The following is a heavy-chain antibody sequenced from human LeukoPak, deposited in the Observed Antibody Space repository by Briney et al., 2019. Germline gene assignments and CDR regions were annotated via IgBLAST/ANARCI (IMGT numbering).Heavy chain of an antibody. J-gene: IGHJ4*02. Sequence: SQTLSLTCTVSGGSISSGDYYWSWIRQPPGKGLEWIGYIYYSGSTYYNPSLKSRVTIPVDTSKNQFSLKLSSVTAADTAVYYCARDVRVVVPAAIAYFDYWGQGTLVTVSS. CDR2: IYYSGST. D-gene: IGHD2-2*01. CDR3: ARDVRVVVPAAIAYFDY. CDR1: GGSISSGDYY. V-gene: IGHV4-30-4*01.